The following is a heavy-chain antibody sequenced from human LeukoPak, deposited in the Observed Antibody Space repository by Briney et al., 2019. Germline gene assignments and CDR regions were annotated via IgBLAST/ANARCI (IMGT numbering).Heavy chain of an antibody. J-gene: IGHJ6*02. CDR2: IYTSGST. CDR1: GGSISSYY. CDR3: AREPAVSGYYGMDV. Sequence: SETLSLTCTVSGGSISSYYWSWIRQPAGKGLEWIGRIYTSGSTNYNPSLKSRVTMSVDTSKNQFSLKLSSVAAADTAVYYCAREPAVSGYYGMDVWGQGTTVTVSS. D-gene: IGHD6-19*01. V-gene: IGHV4-4*07.